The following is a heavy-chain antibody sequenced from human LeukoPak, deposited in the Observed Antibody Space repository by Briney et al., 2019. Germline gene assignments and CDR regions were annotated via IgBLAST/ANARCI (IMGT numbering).Heavy chain of an antibody. D-gene: IGHD6-13*01. CDR1: GFTFNNYA. V-gene: IGHV3-23*01. CDR2: ISGSGGTT. J-gene: IGHJ4*02. Sequence: GGSLRLSCAASGFTFNNYAMSWVRQAPGKGPEWLSAISGSGGTTYSADSVKGRFTISRDNSKNTLFLQMNGLGAEDTAMYYCAKGLALPRPHYLDYWGQGTLVTVSS. CDR3: AKGLALPRPHYLDY.